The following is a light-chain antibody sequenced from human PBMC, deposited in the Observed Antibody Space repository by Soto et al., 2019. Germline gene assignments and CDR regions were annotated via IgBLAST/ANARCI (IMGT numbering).Light chain of an antibody. CDR3: QHYGTSAL. CDR1: QSVSSSY. J-gene: IGKJ3*01. Sequence: EIVLTQSPGTLSLSPGERATLSCRASQSVSSSYLAWYQQKPGQAPRLLIYGASSRATGIPDRFSVSASGKDFTLTISRLEPEDVAVYYCQHYGTSALFGPGTKVDIK. CDR2: GAS. V-gene: IGKV3-20*01.